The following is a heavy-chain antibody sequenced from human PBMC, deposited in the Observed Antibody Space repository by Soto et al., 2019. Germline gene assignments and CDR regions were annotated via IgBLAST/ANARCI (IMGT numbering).Heavy chain of an antibody. Sequence: RLSCAASGFTFSNAWMSWVRQAPGKGLEWVGRIKSKTDGGTTDYAAPVKGRFTISRDDSKNTLYLQMNSLKTEDTAVYYCTTDPYSGYDFFDLAVYYYYGMDVWGQGTTVTVSS. CDR3: TTDPYSGYDFFDLAVYYYYGMDV. J-gene: IGHJ6*02. D-gene: IGHD5-12*01. V-gene: IGHV3-15*01. CDR2: IKSKTDGGTT. CDR1: GFTFSNAW.